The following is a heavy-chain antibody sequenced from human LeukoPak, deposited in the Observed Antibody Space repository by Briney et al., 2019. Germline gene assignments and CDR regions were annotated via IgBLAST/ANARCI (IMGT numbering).Heavy chain of an antibody. J-gene: IGHJ4*02. D-gene: IGHD3-22*01. CDR3: ARGSTYYDSSGQVPFDY. CDR1: GFTFSSYS. V-gene: IGHV3-21*01. Sequence: GGSLRLSCAASGFTFSSYSMNWVRQAPGKGLEWVSSISSSSSYIYYADSVKGRFTISRDNAKNSLYLQMNSLRAEDTAVYYCARGSTYYDSSGQVPFDYWGQGTLVTVSS. CDR2: ISSSSSYI.